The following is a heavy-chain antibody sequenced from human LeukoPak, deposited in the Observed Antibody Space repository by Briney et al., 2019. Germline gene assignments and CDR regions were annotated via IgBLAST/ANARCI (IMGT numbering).Heavy chain of an antibody. D-gene: IGHD2-21*01. CDR2: ISYDGYDK. Sequence: GRSLRLSCAASGFTFNDYAMYWVRQAPGKGLEWVTLISYDGYDKSYADSVRGRFTISRDNSRNTLYLQMDSLTSEDTAVYYCARDFFPVVDSTWYEIGYWGQGTLVTASS. CDR3: ARDFFPVVDSTWYEIGY. J-gene: IGHJ4*02. CDR1: GFTFNDYA. V-gene: IGHV3-30-3*01.